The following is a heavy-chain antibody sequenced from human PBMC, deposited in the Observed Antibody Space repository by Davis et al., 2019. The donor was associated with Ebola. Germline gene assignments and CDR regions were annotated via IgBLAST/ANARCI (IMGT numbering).Heavy chain of an antibody. D-gene: IGHD2-15*01. Sequence: GESLKTSCRTSGFTFSNYAINWVRQTPGRGLEWGSYIGVGSRLIFHASSVEGRFTISRDDAENSVYLQMSSLRDDDTGINYCLRDVWFWTMTEPGSDWGQGTPVTVSS. CDR2: IGVGSRLI. V-gene: IGHV3-48*02. CDR3: LRDVWFWTMTEPGSD. J-gene: IGHJ4*02. CDR1: GFTFSNYA.